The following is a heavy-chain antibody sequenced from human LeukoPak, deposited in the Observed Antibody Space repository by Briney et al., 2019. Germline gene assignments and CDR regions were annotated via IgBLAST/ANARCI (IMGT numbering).Heavy chain of an antibody. CDR3: ARGFYGDYESLYYFDY. CDR1: GGSISSYY. V-gene: IGHV4-4*07. D-gene: IGHD4-17*01. J-gene: IGHJ4*02. Sequence: PSETLSLTCTVSGGSISSYYWSWIRQPAGKGLEWIGRIYTSGSTNYNPSLKSRVTMSVDTSKNQFSLKLSSVTAADTAVYYCARGFYGDYESLYYFDYWGQGTLVTVSS. CDR2: IYTSGST.